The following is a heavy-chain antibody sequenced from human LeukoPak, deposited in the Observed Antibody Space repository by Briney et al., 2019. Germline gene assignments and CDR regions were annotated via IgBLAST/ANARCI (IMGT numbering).Heavy chain of an antibody. CDR1: GFTFSSYW. V-gene: IGHV3-7*01. CDR3: ARDRDTTFLRADY. CDR2: IKEDGSGT. Sequence: GGSLRLSCAASGFTFSSYWMSWVRQAPRKGLEWVANIKEDGSGTFYVDSVKGRFTISRDNAKNSLYLQMNNLRAEDTAIYYCARDRDTTFLRADYWGQGTLVTVSS. J-gene: IGHJ4*02. D-gene: IGHD1-1*01.